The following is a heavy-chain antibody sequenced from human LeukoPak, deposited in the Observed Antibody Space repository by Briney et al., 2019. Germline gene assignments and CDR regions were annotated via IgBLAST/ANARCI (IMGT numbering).Heavy chain of an antibody. J-gene: IGHJ4*02. CDR3: ARDSSGADYYDSSGFDY. D-gene: IGHD3-22*01. V-gene: IGHV3-74*01. CDR2: INTDGSSI. CDR1: EFTFSNYW. Sequence: GGSLRLSCAASEFTFSNYWMHWVRQAPGKGLVWVSRINTDGSSIRYADSVKGRFTFSRGNAKNTLYLQMNSLRVEDTAVYYCARDSSGADYYDSSGFDYWGQGILVTVSS.